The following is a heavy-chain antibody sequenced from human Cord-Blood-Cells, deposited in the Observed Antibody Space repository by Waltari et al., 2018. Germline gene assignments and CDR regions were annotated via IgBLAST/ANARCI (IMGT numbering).Heavy chain of an antibody. Sequence: QVQLVQSGAEVKKPGSSVKVACKASGGTFSSYTISWVRQAPGQGLEWMGRIIPILGIANYAQKFQGRVTITADKSTITAYMELSCLRSEDTAVYYCASRYGGNSFDYWGQGTLVTVSS. J-gene: IGHJ4*02. V-gene: IGHV1-69*02. CDR2: IIPILGIA. D-gene: IGHD4-17*01. CDR1: GGTFSSYT. CDR3: ASRYGGNSFDY.